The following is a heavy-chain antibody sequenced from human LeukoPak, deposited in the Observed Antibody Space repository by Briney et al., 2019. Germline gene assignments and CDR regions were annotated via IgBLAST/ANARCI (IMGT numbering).Heavy chain of an antibody. CDR2: ISYDGSNK. CDR3: AKLGGSYSEFDY. D-gene: IGHD1-26*01. J-gene: IGHJ4*02. CDR1: GFTFSSYV. V-gene: IGHV3-30*18. Sequence: GGSLRLSCAASGFTFSSYVVTWVRQAPGKGLEWVAVISYDGSNKYYADSVKGRFTISRDNSKNTLYLQMNSLRAEDTAVHYCAKLGGSYSEFDYWGQGTLVTVSS.